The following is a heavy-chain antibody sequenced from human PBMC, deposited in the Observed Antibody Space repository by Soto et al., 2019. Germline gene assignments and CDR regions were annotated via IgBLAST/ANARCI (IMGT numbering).Heavy chain of an antibody. D-gene: IGHD3-3*01. Sequence: QVQLVESGGGVVQPGRSLRLSCAASGFTSSSYGMHWVRQAPGKGLEWVAVIWYDGSNKYYADSVKGRFTISRDNSKNTLYLQMNSLRAEDTAVYYCARAYDYIDYWGQGTLVTVSS. V-gene: IGHV3-33*01. CDR2: IWYDGSNK. CDR1: GFTSSSYG. J-gene: IGHJ4*02. CDR3: ARAYDYIDY.